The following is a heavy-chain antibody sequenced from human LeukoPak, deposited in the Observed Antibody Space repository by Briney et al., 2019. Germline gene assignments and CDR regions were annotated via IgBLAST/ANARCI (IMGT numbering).Heavy chain of an antibody. CDR3: ARGALTKITKSYYFDY. Sequence: PGRSLRLSCAASGFTFSSYAMHWVRQAPGKGLEWVAVISYDGSNKYYADSVKGRFTISRDNSKNTLYLQMNSLRAEDTAVYYCARGALTKITKSYYFDYWGQGTLVTVSS. J-gene: IGHJ4*02. CDR1: GFTFSSYA. D-gene: IGHD3-10*01. V-gene: IGHV3-30-3*01. CDR2: ISYDGSNK.